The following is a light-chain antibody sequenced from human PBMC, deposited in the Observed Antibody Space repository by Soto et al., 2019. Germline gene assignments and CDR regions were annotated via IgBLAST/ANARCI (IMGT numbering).Light chain of an antibody. CDR2: AAS. CDR1: QSISSY. J-gene: IGKJ2*01. CDR3: QQRYSTPS. V-gene: IGKV1-39*01. Sequence: DIQMTQSPSSLSASAGDRVTITCRASQSISSYLDWYQQKPGKAPKLLIYAASSLQSGVPSRFSGSGSGTDFTLTISSLRREDSATYYCQQRYSTPSFGQGTKLEIK.